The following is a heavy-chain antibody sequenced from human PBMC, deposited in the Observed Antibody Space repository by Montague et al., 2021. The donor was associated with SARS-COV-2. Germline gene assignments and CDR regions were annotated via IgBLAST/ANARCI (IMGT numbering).Heavy chain of an antibody. CDR2: FYWDDDK. CDR1: GFSLSTSGVG. D-gene: IGHD6-13*01. Sequence: VKPTQPLTLTCTFSGFSLSTSGVGVGWIRQPPGKALEWLALFYWDDDKRYSPSLKSRLTITKDTSTNQVVLTMTNMDPVDTATSYCAHRIGISAGSKGFRFDPWGQGTLVTVSS. J-gene: IGHJ5*02. V-gene: IGHV2-5*02. CDR3: AHRIGISAGSKGFRFDP.